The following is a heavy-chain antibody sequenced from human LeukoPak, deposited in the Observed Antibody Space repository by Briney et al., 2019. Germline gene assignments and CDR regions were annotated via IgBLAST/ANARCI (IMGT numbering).Heavy chain of an antibody. J-gene: IGHJ4*02. Sequence: ASVKVSCKASGYTFTSYYMHWVRQAPGQGLEWMGLINPSGGSTSYAQKFQGRVTMTRDTSTSTVYMELSSLRSEDTAVYYCARGTYYYDSSGYYYDYWGQGTLVTVSS. V-gene: IGHV1-46*01. CDR2: INPSGGST. D-gene: IGHD3-22*01. CDR3: ARGTYYYDSSGYYYDY. CDR1: GYTFTSYY.